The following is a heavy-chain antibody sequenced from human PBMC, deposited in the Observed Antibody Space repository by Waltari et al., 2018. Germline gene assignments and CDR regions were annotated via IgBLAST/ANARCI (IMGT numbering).Heavy chain of an antibody. CDR2: ISYDGSNK. CDR3: AKDLGSSWTSDY. Sequence: QVQLVESGVGVVQPARSLRLSCAASGFTCSSSVMPWVRQAPGQGLEWVAGISYDGSNKYDADSVKGRFTISRDNSKNTLYLKMNSLRAEDTAVYYCAKDLGSSWTSDYWGQGTLVTVSS. D-gene: IGHD6-13*01. J-gene: IGHJ4*02. CDR1: GFTCSSSV. V-gene: IGHV3-30*18.